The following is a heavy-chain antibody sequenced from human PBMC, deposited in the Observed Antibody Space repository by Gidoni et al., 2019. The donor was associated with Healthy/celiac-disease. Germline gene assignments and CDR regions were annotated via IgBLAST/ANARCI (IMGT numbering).Heavy chain of an antibody. CDR2: INHSGST. CDR1: GGSFSGYY. V-gene: IGHV4-34*01. J-gene: IGHJ6*02. CDR3: ARKYQLPFYYYYYGMDV. D-gene: IGHD2-2*01. Sequence: QVQLQQWGAGLLKPSETLSLTCAVYGGSFSGYYWSWIRQPPGKGLEWIGEINHSGSTNYNPSLKSRVTISVDTSKNQFSLKLSSVTAADTAVYYCARKYQLPFYYYYYGMDVWGQGTTVTVSS.